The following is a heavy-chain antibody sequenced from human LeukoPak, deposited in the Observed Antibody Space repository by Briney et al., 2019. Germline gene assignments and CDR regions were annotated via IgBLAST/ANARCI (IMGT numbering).Heavy chain of an antibody. Sequence: GRSLRLSCAGSGFIFDEYAMHWVRQAPGKGLEWVSGISWNSASIAYADSVKGRFTISRDSAKNLLFLQMTSLRAADTALYYCVKGHCSSSSCFPNYYYYMDVWGTGTTVTVSS. CDR2: ISWNSASI. CDR3: VKGHCSSSSCFPNYYYYMDV. D-gene: IGHD2-15*01. CDR1: GFIFDEYA. J-gene: IGHJ6*03. V-gene: IGHV3-9*01.